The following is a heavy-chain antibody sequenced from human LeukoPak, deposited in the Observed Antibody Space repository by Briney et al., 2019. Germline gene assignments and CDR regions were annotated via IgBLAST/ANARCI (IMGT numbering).Heavy chain of an antibody. D-gene: IGHD1-1*01. J-gene: IGHJ4*02. V-gene: IGHV4-31*03. Sequence: PSETLSLTCTVSGGSICRGGYCWRWIRQHPGKGLEWIGYIYYRGGTYHNPSLQSRVTISVDTSKNQFSLKLSSVSAADTAVYYCARGVNWSRHFDYWGQGTLVTVAS. CDR3: ARGVNWSRHFDY. CDR1: GGSICRGGYC. CDR2: IYYRGGT.